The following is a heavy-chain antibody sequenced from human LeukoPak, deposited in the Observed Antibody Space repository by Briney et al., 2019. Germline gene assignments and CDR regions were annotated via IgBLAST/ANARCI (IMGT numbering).Heavy chain of an antibody. V-gene: IGHV4-34*01. J-gene: IGHJ3*02. Sequence: PSETLSLTCAVSGGSFSGYYWSWIRQPPAQGMERIGEINHSGSTSYNPYLTSRGTISVDMYKNQFSMKLSSVTAAATATSLCSRLLRGGGFTGMGTIIRWRSKPGAFDSWGQGTMVTVSS. CDR3: SRLLRGGGFTGMGTIIRWRSKPGAFDS. CDR1: GGSFSGYY. D-gene: IGHD3-10*01. CDR2: INHSGST.